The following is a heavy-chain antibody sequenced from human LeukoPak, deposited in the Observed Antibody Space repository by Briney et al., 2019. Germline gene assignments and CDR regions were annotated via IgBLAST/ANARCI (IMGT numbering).Heavy chain of an antibody. CDR2: ISGNGRST. D-gene: IGHD2-8*02. V-gene: IGHV3-23*01. CDR1: GFTFSSYA. J-gene: IGHJ4*02. CDR3: AKEYYVLLVYALGGSFDY. Sequence: GGSLRLSCAASGFTFSSYAMSWVRQAPGKGLEWVSTISGNGRSTYYGDSVKGRFTISRDNSKNKLSLQMNSLRAEDTAVYYCAKEYYVLLVYALGGSFDYWGRGTLVTVSS.